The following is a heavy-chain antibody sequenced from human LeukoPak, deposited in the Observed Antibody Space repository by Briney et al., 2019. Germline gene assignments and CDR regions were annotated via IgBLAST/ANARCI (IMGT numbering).Heavy chain of an antibody. D-gene: IGHD3-9*01. CDR2: ISSSGSTI. CDR1: GFTFSSYE. Sequence: GGSLRLSCAASGFTFSSYEMNWVRQAPGKGLEWVPYISSSGSTIYYADSVKGRFTISRDNAKNSLYLQMNSLRAEDTAVYYCARVLDWALDYWGQGTLVTVSS. J-gene: IGHJ4*02. CDR3: ARVLDWALDY. V-gene: IGHV3-48*03.